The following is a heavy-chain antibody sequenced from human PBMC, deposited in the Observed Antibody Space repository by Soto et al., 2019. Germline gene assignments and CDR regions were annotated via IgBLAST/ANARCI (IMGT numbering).Heavy chain of an antibody. CDR3: ARLLTEGVTYREDAFDI. J-gene: IGHJ3*02. Sequence: QVQLVQSGGEVKKPGASVKVSCKASGYTFTSHGISWVRKAPGQGLEWMGWISTYNGKTDYAEKFQGRVTMNADTSTNTVYMEMRSLRSDDTAVYYWARLLTEGVTYREDAFDIWGQGTKVIVSS. CDR1: GYTFTSHG. D-gene: IGHD3-9*01. V-gene: IGHV1-18*01. CDR2: ISTYNGKT.